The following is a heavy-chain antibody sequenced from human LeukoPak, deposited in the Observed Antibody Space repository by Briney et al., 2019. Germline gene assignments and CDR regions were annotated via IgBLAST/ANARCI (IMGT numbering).Heavy chain of an antibody. CDR2: ISSSGSTI. D-gene: IGHD3-10*02. CDR3: AELGITMIGGV. J-gene: IGHJ6*04. Sequence: GGSLRLSCAASGSTSSSYSMNWVRQAPGKGLEWVSSISSSGSTIYYADSVKGRFTISRDNAKNSLYLQMNSLRAEDTAVYYCAELGITMIGGVWGKGTTVTISS. CDR1: GSTSSSYS. V-gene: IGHV3-48*04.